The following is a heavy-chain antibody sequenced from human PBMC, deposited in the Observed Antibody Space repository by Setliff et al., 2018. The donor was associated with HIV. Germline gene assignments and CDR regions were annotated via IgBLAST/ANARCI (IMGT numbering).Heavy chain of an antibody. D-gene: IGHD6-19*01. CDR1: GYTFTTYY. CDR3: VRGYRSAWNSWFDA. V-gene: IGHV1-46*01. Sequence: ASVKVSCKASGYTFTTYYIHWVRQAPGQGLEWMGILNPSEGTTSFEQKFQGRVTMTRDTSTRTVYMDLSSLRADDTAVYYCVRGYRSAWNSWFDAWGQGTRVTVSS. CDR2: LNPSEGTT. J-gene: IGHJ5*02.